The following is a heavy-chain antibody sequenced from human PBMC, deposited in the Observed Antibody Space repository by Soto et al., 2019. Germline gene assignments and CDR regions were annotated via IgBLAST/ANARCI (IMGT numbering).Heavy chain of an antibody. D-gene: IGHD2-8*02. V-gene: IGHV4-39*07. CDR1: GGSIGSRGYY. CDR2: IYYNGST. J-gene: IGHJ4*02. Sequence: PSETLSLTCPVSGGSIGSRGYYWGWIRQPPGKGLEWIASIYYNGSTNYNPSLRSRVTISVDTSKNQFSLKLTSVTAADTAEYYCARDKITGLFDYWGQGTLVTVSS. CDR3: ARDKITGLFDY.